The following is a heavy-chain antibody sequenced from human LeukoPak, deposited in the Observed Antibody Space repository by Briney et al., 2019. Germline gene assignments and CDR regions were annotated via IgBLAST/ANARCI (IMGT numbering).Heavy chain of an antibody. CDR1: GLTFSGYW. Sequence: PGGSLRLSCAASGLTFSGYWMHWVRLGPGKGLVWVSRINSDGSATTYADSVKGRFNISRDNAKNTLYLQMSSLRAEDTALYYCARAYDYVGDAFDIWGQGTMVTVSS. CDR2: INSDGSAT. V-gene: IGHV3-74*01. CDR3: ARAYDYVGDAFDI. D-gene: IGHD3-16*01. J-gene: IGHJ3*02.